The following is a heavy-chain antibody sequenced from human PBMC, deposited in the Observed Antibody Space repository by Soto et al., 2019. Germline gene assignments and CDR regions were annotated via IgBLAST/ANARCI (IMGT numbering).Heavy chain of an antibody. CDR1: GFTFSSYA. CDR3: ARGGYCSSTSCHSGFYYYYGMDV. Sequence: AGGSLRLSCAASGFTFSSYAMHWVRQAPGKGLEYVSAISSNGGSTYYADSVKGRFTISRDNSKNTLYLQMGSLRAEDMAVYYCARGGYCSSTSCHSGFYYYYGMDVWGQGTTVTVSS. J-gene: IGHJ6*02. D-gene: IGHD2-2*02. V-gene: IGHV3-64*02. CDR2: ISSNGGST.